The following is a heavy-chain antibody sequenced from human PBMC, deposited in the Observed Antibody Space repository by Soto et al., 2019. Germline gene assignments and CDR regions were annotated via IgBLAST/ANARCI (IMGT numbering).Heavy chain of an antibody. CDR1: GFTFDDYA. D-gene: IGHD2-2*01. CDR3: TKGASTSCFSAFDL. V-gene: IGHV3-9*01. Sequence: EVQLVESGGGVVQPGRSLRLSCSASGFTFDDYAMNWVRQAPGKGLEWVSSISWNSGNIVYADSVRGRFTISRDNAKTSLHLQMNSLRAEDTALYYCTKGASTSCFSAFDLWGLGTMDTVSS. CDR2: ISWNSGNI. J-gene: IGHJ3*01.